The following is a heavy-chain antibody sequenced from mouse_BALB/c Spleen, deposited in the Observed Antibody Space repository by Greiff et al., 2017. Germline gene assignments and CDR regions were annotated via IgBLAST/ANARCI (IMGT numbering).Heavy chain of an antibody. D-gene: IGHD1-1*01. CDR1: GYSFTDYN. J-gene: IGHJ3*01. CDR3: ARSIYYYGSSYSWFAY. V-gene: IGHV1S135*01. CDR2: IDHYNGGT. Sequence: EVKLQEPGPELVKPGAPVKVPCKAPGYSFTDYNMYWVKQSHGKSLEWIGYIDHYNGGTSYNKKYKGKATLTVAKSSSKAFMHLNSLTSEDSAVYYCARSIYYYGSSYSWFAYWGQGTLVTVSA.